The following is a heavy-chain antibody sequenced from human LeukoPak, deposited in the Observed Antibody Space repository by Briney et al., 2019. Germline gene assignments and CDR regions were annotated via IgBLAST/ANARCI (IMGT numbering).Heavy chain of an antibody. Sequence: SETLSLTCAVSDYSISSGYYWGWIRQPPGKGLEWIGSIYHSGSTYYNPSLKSRVTISVDTSKNQFSLKLSSVTAADTAVYYCARAPRAIWFGELSLDYWGQGTLVTVSS. V-gene: IGHV4-38-2*01. CDR1: DYSISSGYY. CDR3: ARAPRAIWFGELSLDY. D-gene: IGHD3-10*01. CDR2: IYHSGST. J-gene: IGHJ4*02.